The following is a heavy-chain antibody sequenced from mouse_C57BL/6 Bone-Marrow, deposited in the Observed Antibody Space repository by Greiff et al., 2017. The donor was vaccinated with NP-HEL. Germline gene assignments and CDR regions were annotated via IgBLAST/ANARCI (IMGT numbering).Heavy chain of an antibody. CDR1: GFNIKDDY. CDR2: IDPENGDT. V-gene: IGHV14-4*01. J-gene: IGHJ2*01. Sequence: EVMLVESGAELVRPGASVKLSCTASGFNIKDDYMHWVKQRPEQGLEWIGWIDPENGDTEYASKFQGKATITADTSSNTAYLQLSSLTSEDTAVYYCTPSYYSNMDYWGQGTTLTVSS. CDR3: TPSYYSNMDY. D-gene: IGHD2-5*01.